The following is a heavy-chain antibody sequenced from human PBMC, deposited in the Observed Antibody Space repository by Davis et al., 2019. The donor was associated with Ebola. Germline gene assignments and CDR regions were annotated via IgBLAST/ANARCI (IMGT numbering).Heavy chain of an antibody. CDR2: ISWNSGSI. CDR1: GFTFDDYA. CDR3: ARHIPEGNPIQLWLNYYYGMDV. J-gene: IGHJ6*02. V-gene: IGHV3-9*01. D-gene: IGHD5-18*01. Sequence: SLKISCAASGFTFDDYAMHWVRQAPGKGLEWVSGISWNSGSIGYADSVKGRFTISRDNAKNSLYLQMNSLRAEDTAVYYCARHIPEGNPIQLWLNYYYGMDVWGQGTTVTVSS.